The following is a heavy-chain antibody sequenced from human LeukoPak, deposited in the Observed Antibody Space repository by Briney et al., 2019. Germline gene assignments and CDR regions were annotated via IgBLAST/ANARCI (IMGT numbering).Heavy chain of an antibody. CDR2: ISGSGGST. V-gene: IGHV3-23*01. D-gene: IGHD2-15*01. CDR3: AKSPIVVVVAARFDP. CDR1: GFTFSSYA. Sequence: PGGSLRLSCAASGFTFSSYAMSWVRQAPGKGLEWVSAISGSGGSTYYADSVKGRFTISRDNSKNTLYLQMNSLRAEDTAVYYCAKSPIVVVVAARFDPWGQGTLVTVSS. J-gene: IGHJ5*02.